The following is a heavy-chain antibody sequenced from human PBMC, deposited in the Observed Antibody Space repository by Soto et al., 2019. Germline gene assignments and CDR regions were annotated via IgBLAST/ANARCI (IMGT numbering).Heavy chain of an antibody. CDR3: LRHLVVVPGAINYYYGMDV. D-gene: IGHD2-2*02. CDR2: ISYDGSNK. Sequence: GGSLRLSCAASGFTLSSYAMHWVRQAPGKGLEWGAVISYDGSNKYYADSVKGRFTISRDNSKTTLYLQMNGLEAENTPGYYCLRHLVVVPGAINYYYGMDVWGQGTTVTVSS. CDR1: GFTLSSYA. V-gene: IGHV3-30-3*01. J-gene: IGHJ6*02.